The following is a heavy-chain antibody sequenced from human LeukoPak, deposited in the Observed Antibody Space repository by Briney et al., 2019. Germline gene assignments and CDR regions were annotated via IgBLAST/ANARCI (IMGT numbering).Heavy chain of an antibody. CDR3: ASLKNYYDSSGYLVTDAFDI. Sequence: ASVKVSCKASGGTFSSYAISWVRQAPGQGLELMGGIIPIFGTANYAQKFQGRVTITADKSTSTAYMELRSLKSDDTAVYYCASLKNYYDSSGYLVTDAFDIWGQGTMVTVSS. J-gene: IGHJ3*02. V-gene: IGHV1-69*06. D-gene: IGHD3-22*01. CDR2: IIPIFGTA. CDR1: GGTFSSYA.